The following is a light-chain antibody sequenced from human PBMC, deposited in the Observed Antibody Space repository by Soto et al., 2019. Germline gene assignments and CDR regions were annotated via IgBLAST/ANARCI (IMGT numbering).Light chain of an antibody. CDR3: SSYTSSSTQHVV. CDR1: SSDVVGYNY. Sequence: QSVLTQPASVSGSPGQSITISCTGTSSDVVGYNYVSWYQQYPGKAPKLMIYDVSNRPSGVSNRFSGSKSGNTASLTISGLQAEDEADYYCSSYTSSSTQHVVFGGGTQLTVL. J-gene: IGLJ2*01. V-gene: IGLV2-14*01. CDR2: DVS.